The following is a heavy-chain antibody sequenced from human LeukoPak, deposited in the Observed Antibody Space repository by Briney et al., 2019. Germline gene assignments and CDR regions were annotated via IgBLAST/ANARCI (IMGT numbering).Heavy chain of an antibody. CDR2: IYSGGST. V-gene: IGHV3-53*01. CDR1: GFTVSSNY. J-gene: IGHJ4*02. CDR3: AKDPPFYGDYDYFDY. Sequence: GGSLRLSCAASGFTVSSNYMSWVRQAPGKGLEWVSAIYSGGSTYYADSVKGRFTISRDNSNNTLDLQINSLRADDTAVYYCAKDPPFYGDYDYFDYWGQGTLVTVSS. D-gene: IGHD4-17*01.